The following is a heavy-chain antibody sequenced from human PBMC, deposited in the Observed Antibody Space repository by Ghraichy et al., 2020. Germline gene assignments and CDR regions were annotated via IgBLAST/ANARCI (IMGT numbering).Heavy chain of an antibody. CDR1: GGSVSSGSYY. D-gene: IGHD3-3*01. CDR2: IYYSGST. CDR3: ARDTITIFGVVHFDY. Sequence: SETLSLTCTVSGGSVSSGSYYWSWIRQPPGKGLEWIGYIYYSGSTNYNPSLKSRVTISVDTSKNQFSLKLSSVTAADTAVYYCARDTITIFGVVHFDYWGQGTLVTVSS. J-gene: IGHJ4*02. V-gene: IGHV4-61*01.